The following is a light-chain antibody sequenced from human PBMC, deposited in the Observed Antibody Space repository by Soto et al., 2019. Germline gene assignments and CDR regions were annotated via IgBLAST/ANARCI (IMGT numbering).Light chain of an antibody. CDR2: EVG. V-gene: IGLV2-14*01. J-gene: IGLJ1*01. CDR3: NSYTSSSTHV. CDR1: SSDVGGHNH. Sequence: QSALTQPASVSGSPGQSITISCTGSSSDVGGHNHVSWYQQHPGKAPKLMIYEVGNRPSGVSNRFSGSKSGNTASLTISGFQAEDEADYYCNSYTSSSTHVFGTGTKLTVL.